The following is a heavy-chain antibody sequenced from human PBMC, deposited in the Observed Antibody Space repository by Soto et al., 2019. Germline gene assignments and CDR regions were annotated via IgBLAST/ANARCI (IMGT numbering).Heavy chain of an antibody. D-gene: IGHD2-15*01. CDR3: ARVVTVVKSFHYWYFDL. V-gene: IGHV1-69*12. CDR2: IIPIFGTA. J-gene: IGHJ2*01. Sequence: QVQLVQSGAEVKKPGSSVKVSCXAXGGTFSSYAISWVRQAPGQGLEWMGGIIPIFGTANYAQKFQGRVTITADESTSTAYMELSSLRSEDTAVYYCARVVTVVKSFHYWYFDLWGRGTLVTVSS. CDR1: GGTFSSYA.